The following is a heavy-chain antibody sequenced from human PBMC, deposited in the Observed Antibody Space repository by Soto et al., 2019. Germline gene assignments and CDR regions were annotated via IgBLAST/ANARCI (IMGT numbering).Heavy chain of an antibody. CDR2: FDPDEAET. CDR1: GYTLNEVA. D-gene: IGHD4-17*01. V-gene: IGHV1-24*01. CDR3: TTYHGDYNFDH. Sequence: QVKLVQSGAEVKKPGASVKVSCKVSGYTLNEVAMHWVRQAPGKGLEWLGGFDPDEAETIYAQHFQGRVTMTDDTSTDTVYMELSSLRSEDTALYFCTTYHGDYNFDHWGQGTLVTVSS. J-gene: IGHJ5*02.